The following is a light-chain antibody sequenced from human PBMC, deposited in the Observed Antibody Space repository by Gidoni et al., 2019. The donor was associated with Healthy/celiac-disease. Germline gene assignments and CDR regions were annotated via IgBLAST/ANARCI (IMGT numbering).Light chain of an antibody. CDR3: QQRSNWYT. J-gene: IGKJ2*01. CDR2: DAS. CDR1: QSVSSY. Sequence: EIVLTQSPATLYLSPGERATLSCRASQSVSSYLAWYQQKPGQAPSLLIYDASNRATGIPARFSGSGSGTDFTLTISSLEPEDFAVYYCQQRSNWYTFGQXTKLEIK. V-gene: IGKV3-11*01.